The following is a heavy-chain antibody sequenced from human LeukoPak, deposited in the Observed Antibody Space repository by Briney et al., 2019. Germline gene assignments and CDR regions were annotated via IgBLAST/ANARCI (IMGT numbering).Heavy chain of an antibody. CDR3: ARFGGAY. CDR2: IYSGGST. Sequence: PSETLSLTCTVSGGSISSGGYYMSWVRQAPGKGLEWVSVIYSGGSTYYADSVKGRFTISRDNSKNTLYLQMNSLRAEDTAVYYCARFGGAYWGQGTLVTVSS. J-gene: IGHJ4*02. D-gene: IGHD3-16*01. V-gene: IGHV3-53*01. CDR1: GGSISSGGYY.